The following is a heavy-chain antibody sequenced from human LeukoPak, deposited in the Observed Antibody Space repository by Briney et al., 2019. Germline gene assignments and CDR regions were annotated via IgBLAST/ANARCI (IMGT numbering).Heavy chain of an antibody. V-gene: IGHV3-43*02. CDR2: ISGDGGST. CDR3: AKDITGRVLAYYHDSSGYYFS. Sequence: GGSLRLSCAASGFTFDDYAMHWVRQAPGKGLEWVSLISGDGGSTYYADSVMGRFTISRDNSKNSLYLQMNSLRTEDTALYYCAKDITGRVLAYYHDSSGYYFSWGQGTLVTVSS. J-gene: IGHJ5*02. CDR1: GFTFDDYA. D-gene: IGHD3-22*01.